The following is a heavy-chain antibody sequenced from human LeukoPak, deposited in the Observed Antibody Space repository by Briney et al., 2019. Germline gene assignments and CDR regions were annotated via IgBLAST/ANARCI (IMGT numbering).Heavy chain of an antibody. CDR2: ISNNGGST. V-gene: IGHV3-64*01. J-gene: IGHJ4*02. CDR1: GFTFSSYA. Sequence: PGGSLRLSCAASGFTFSSYAMHWVRQAPGKGLEYVSGISNNGGSTYYANSVKGRFTISRDNSKNTVYLQMGSLRAEDMAVYYCARDGSPYYYDNSGYYPVDYWGQGTLVTVSS. CDR3: ARDGSPYYYDNSGYYPVDY. D-gene: IGHD3-22*01.